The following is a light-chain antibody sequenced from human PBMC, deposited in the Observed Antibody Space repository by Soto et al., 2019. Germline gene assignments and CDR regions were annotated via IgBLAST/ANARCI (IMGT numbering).Light chain of an antibody. CDR2: DAS. Sequence: DIQMTQSPSTLSASVGDRVTITCRASQSITSWLAWYQQKPRKAPKLLMYDASSLHSGVPSRFSGSGSGTEFTLTISSLQPDDFETYYCQQYNGYPWTFGQGTKVDIK. V-gene: IGKV1-5*01. CDR3: QQYNGYPWT. J-gene: IGKJ1*01. CDR1: QSITSW.